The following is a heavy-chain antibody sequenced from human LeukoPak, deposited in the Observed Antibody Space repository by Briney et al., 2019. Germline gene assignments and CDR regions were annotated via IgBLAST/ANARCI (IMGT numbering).Heavy chain of an antibody. CDR1: GFTFSSYG. J-gene: IGHJ5*02. CDR3: AKDDYYDSSGDPNWFDP. V-gene: IGHV3-23*01. D-gene: IGHD3-22*01. CDR2: ISGSGGST. Sequence: GGSLRLSCAASGFTFSSYGMSWVRQAPGKGLEWVSAISGSGGSTYYADSVKGRFTISRDNSKNTLYLQMNSLRAEDTAVYLCAKDDYYDSSGDPNWFDPWGQGTLVTVSS.